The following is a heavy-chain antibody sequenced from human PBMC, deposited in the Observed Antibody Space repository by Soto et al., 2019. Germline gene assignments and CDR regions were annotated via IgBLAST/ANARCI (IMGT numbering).Heavy chain of an antibody. J-gene: IGHJ3*02. CDR3: ATAGSRDINRGAVDI. CDR2: IIPVFGTP. D-gene: IGHD3-10*01. Sequence: QMQVVQSGAELKKPGSSVKVSCKASRGSFSSYGIVWVRQAPGQGLEWMGRIIPVFGTPNYAQRFQGRVTISVDASRTTAYMELSGLRSEDTALYYCATAGSRDINRGAVDIWGQGTMVIVSS. CDR1: RGSFSSYG. V-gene: IGHV1-69*18.